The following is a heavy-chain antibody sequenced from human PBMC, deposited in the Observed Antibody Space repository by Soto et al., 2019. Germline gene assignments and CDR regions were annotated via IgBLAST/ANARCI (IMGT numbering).Heavy chain of an antibody. CDR1: GYTFTSYG. J-gene: IGHJ3*02. D-gene: IGHD3-10*01. Sequence: ASVKVSCKASGYTFTSYGISWVRQAPGQGLEWMGWISAYNGNTNYAQKLQGRVTTTTDTSTSTAYMELRSLRSDDTAVYYCARDGVYGSGDDAFDIWGQGTMVTVSS. V-gene: IGHV1-18*01. CDR2: ISAYNGNT. CDR3: ARDGVYGSGDDAFDI.